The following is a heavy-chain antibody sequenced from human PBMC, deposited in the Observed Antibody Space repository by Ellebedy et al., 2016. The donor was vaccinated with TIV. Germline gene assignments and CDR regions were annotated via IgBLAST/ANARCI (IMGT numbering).Heavy chain of an antibody. CDR1: GYTFTTYT. CDR3: ARPSRTMAATTDWFDF. J-gene: IGHJ5*01. Sequence: ASVKVSCXASGYTFTTYTIYWVRQAPGQRLEWMGWINTDNADTTYSQKFQGRVTITRDTSASTVSMELSSLRSEDTAVYYCARPSRTMAATTDWFDFWGQGTRVTVSS. V-gene: IGHV1-3*04. D-gene: IGHD1-26*01. CDR2: INTDNADT.